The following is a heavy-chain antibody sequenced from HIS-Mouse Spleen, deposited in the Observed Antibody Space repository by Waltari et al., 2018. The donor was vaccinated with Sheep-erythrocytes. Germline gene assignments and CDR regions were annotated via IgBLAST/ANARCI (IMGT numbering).Heavy chain of an antibody. D-gene: IGHD1-26*01. V-gene: IGHV4-59*08. CDR3: ARLELGQFDY. CDR1: GGPLSSYY. Sequence: QVQLQESGPGLVKPSETLSLTCTVPGGPLSSYYWSWIRHPPGKGLEWIGYIYYSGSTNYNPSLKSRVTISVDTSKNQFSLKLSSVTAADTAVYYCARLELGQFDYWGQGTLVTVSS. CDR2: IYYSGST. J-gene: IGHJ4*02.